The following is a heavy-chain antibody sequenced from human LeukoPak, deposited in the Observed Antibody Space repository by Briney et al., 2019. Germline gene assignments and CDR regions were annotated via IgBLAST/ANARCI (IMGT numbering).Heavy chain of an antibody. J-gene: IGHJ4*02. CDR3: AREAYCSGGSCYSGPFDY. Sequence: SETLSLTCTVSGGSISSYYWSWIRQPAGKGLEWIGRIYTSGSTNYNPSLKSRVTISVDKSKNQFPLKLSSVTAADTAVYYCAREAYCSGGSCYSGPFDYWGQGTLVTVSS. D-gene: IGHD2-15*01. V-gene: IGHV4-4*07. CDR1: GGSISSYY. CDR2: IYTSGST.